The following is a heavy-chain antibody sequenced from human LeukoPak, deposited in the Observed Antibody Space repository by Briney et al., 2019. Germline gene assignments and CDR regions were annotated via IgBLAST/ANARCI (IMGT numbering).Heavy chain of an antibody. Sequence: LGESLQISCKGSGYSFSSYWIAWVRQMPGKGLEWMGIIYPGDSDTRYSPSFQGQVTISADKSISTAYLQWSSLKASDTAMYYCARRLVSIDYFDYWGQGTLVTVSS. CDR1: GYSFSSYW. CDR3: ARRLVSIDYFDY. CDR2: IYPGDSDT. J-gene: IGHJ4*02. D-gene: IGHD6-6*01. V-gene: IGHV5-51*01.